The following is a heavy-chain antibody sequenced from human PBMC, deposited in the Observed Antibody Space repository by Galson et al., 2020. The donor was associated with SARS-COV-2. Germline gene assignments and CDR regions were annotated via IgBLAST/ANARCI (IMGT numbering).Heavy chain of an antibody. CDR1: GFTFSSYW. CDR2: INSDGSST. V-gene: IGHV3-74*01. D-gene: IGHD3-10*01. J-gene: IGHJ4*02. CDR3: ARDEAGYYGSGTPLH. Sequence: GESLKISCAASGFTFSSYWMHWVRQAPGKGLVWVSRINSDGSSTSYADSVKGRFTISRDNAKNTLYLQMNGLRAEDTAVYYCARDEAGYYGSGTPLHWGQGTLVTVSS.